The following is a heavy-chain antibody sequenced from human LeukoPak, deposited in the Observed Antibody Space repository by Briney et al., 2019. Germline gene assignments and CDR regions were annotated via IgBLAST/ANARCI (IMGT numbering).Heavy chain of an antibody. Sequence: PSETLSLTYTVSGGSISSYYWSWIRQPPGKGLEWIGYIYYSGSTNYNPSLKSRVTISVGTSKNQFSLKLSSVTAADTAVYYCARTVARQAGGWFDPWGQGTLVTVSS. CDR2: IYYSGST. CDR3: ARTVARQAGGWFDP. CDR1: GGSISSYY. V-gene: IGHV4-59*01. J-gene: IGHJ5*02. D-gene: IGHD4-23*01.